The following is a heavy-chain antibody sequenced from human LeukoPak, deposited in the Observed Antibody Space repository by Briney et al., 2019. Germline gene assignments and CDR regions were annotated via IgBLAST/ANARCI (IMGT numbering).Heavy chain of an antibody. Sequence: ASVKVSCKASGGTFSSYAISWVRQAPGQGLEWMGGIIPIFGTANYAQKFQGRVTITRDTSASTAYMELSSLRSEDTAVYYCARDSSAAGRDYYYYYGMDVWGQGTTVTVSS. CDR1: GGTFSSYA. CDR3: ARDSSAAGRDYYYYYGMDV. CDR2: IIPIFGTA. D-gene: IGHD6-13*01. V-gene: IGHV1-69*05. J-gene: IGHJ6*02.